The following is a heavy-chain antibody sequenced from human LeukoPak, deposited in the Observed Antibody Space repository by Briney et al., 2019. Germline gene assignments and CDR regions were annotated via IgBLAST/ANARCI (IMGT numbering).Heavy chain of an antibody. CDR1: GFTFSSYS. D-gene: IGHD1-1*01. CDR2: ISSNGGST. Sequence: GGSLRLSCAASGFTFSSYSMHWVRQAPGKGLEYVSAISSNGGSTYYADSVKGRFTISRDNSKNTLYLQMSSLRAEDTALYYCARYDNGKDYFDYWGQGTLVTVSS. V-gene: IGHV3-64*04. CDR3: ARYDNGKDYFDY. J-gene: IGHJ4*02.